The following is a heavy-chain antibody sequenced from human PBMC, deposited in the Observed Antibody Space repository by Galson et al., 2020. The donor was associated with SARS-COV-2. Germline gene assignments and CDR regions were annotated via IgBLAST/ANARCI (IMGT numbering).Heavy chain of an antibody. CDR2: IDSADDK. D-gene: IGHD3-22*01. J-gene: IGHJ3*02. CDR1: VFSLRTNGMR. Sequence: SGPTLVKPTQTLTLTCNCSVFSLRTNGMRVSWIRQSPGNALEWLARIDSADDKFYTTSLKTRLDISKDTSKNQLVLTMTNMDPVDTGTYYCARARPTSSGYYHETFDIWGQGTMVTVS. V-gene: IGHV2-70*04. CDR3: ARARPTSSGYYHETFDI.